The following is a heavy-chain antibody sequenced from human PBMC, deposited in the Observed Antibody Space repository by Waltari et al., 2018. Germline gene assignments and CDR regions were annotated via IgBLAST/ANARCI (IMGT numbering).Heavy chain of an antibody. CDR3: ARMDYGDYPPDYYYYMDV. Sequence: QVQLQESGPGLVKPSETLSLTCTVSGGSISSYYWSWIRQPPGKGLEWIGYIYYSGSTNYNPSLKRRVTISVDTSKNQFSLKLSSVTAADTAVYYCARMDYGDYPPDYYYYMDVWGKGTTVTVSS. J-gene: IGHJ6*03. CDR1: GGSISSYY. CDR2: IYYSGST. V-gene: IGHV4-59*01. D-gene: IGHD4-17*01.